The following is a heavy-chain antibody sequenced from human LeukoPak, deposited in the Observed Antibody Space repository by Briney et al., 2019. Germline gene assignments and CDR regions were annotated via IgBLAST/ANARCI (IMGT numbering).Heavy chain of an antibody. CDR1: GFTFSSYS. CDR2: ISSSSSYI. CDR3: ARDLRAIVVVPAGHDR. D-gene: IGHD2-2*01. V-gene: IGHV3-21*01. Sequence: AGGSLRLSCAASGFTFSSYSMNWVRQAPGKGLEWVSSISSSSSYIYYADSVKGRFTISRDNAKNSLYLQMNSLRAEDTAVYYCARDLRAIVVVPAGHDRWGQGTLVTVSS. J-gene: IGHJ5*02.